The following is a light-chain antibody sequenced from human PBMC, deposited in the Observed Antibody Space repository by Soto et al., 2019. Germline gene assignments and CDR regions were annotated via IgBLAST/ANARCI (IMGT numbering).Light chain of an antibody. CDR3: LQRSGSPWT. V-gene: IGKV3-11*01. CDR2: DAS. Sequence: EIVLTQSPATLSLSPGERATLSCRASQSVSSYLAWYQQKPGQAPRLLIYDASNRATDIPARFSGSGSGTAVALTISSLKPEDFAVYYCLQRSGSPWTFGQGTKVEIK. CDR1: QSVSSY. J-gene: IGKJ1*01.